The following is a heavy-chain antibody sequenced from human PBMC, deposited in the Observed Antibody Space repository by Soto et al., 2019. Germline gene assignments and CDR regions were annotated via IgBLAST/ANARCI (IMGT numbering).Heavy chain of an antibody. CDR3: AKEVDTYYDILTGPPDY. V-gene: IGHV3-30*18. J-gene: IGHJ4*02. Sequence: GGSLRLSCAASGFTFSSYGMHWVRQAPGKGLEWVAVISYDGSNKYYADSVKGRFTISRDNSKNTLYLQMNSLRAEDTAVYYCAKEVDTYYDILTGPPDYWGQGTLVTVSS. D-gene: IGHD3-9*01. CDR2: ISYDGSNK. CDR1: GFTFSSYG.